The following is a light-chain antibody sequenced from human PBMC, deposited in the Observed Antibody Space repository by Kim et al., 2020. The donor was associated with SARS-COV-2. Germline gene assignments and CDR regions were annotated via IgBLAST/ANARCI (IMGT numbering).Light chain of an antibody. V-gene: IGKV3-15*01. CDR2: AAS. Sequence: EIVMTQSPVTLSVSPGDRATLSCRASQSVSTNVAWYQQKPGQAPRLLIYAASTRATGIPARFSGSGSGTEFTLTISSLQSEDFAVYDCQQYDNWPPTFGQGTKVDIK. CDR1: QSVSTN. J-gene: IGKJ1*01. CDR3: QQYDNWPPT.